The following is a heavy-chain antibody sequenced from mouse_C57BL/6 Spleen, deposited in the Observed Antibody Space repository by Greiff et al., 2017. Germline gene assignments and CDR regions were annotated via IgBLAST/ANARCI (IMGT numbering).Heavy chain of an antibody. CDR3: ARSGYYYGSSYRYFDV. J-gene: IGHJ1*03. D-gene: IGHD1-1*01. V-gene: IGHV1-4*01. CDR1: GYTFTSYT. Sequence: QVQLKESGAELARPGASVKMSCKASGYTFTSYTMHWLKQRPGQGLEWIGYINPSSGYTKYNQKFKDKATLTADKSSSTAYMQLSSLTSEDSAVYYCARSGYYYGSSYRYFDVWGTGTTVTVSS. CDR2: INPSSGYT.